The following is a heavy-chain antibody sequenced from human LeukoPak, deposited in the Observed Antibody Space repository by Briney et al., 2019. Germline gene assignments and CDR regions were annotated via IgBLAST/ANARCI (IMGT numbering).Heavy chain of an antibody. Sequence: PGGSLRLSCTASGFTFSTYNMTWVRQAPGKGLEWVSSICTSSTYIYYADSVKGRFTISRDNAKNSLYLQMNSLRAEDTAVYYCAREREESFDYWGQGSLVTVSS. V-gene: IGHV3-21*01. D-gene: IGHD1-26*01. CDR2: ICTSSTYI. CDR3: AREREESFDY. CDR1: GFTFSTYN. J-gene: IGHJ4*02.